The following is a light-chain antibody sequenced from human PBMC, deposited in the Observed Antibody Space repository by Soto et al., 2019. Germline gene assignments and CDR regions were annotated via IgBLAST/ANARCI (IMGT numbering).Light chain of an antibody. CDR1: SSNIGAGYG. J-gene: IGLJ3*02. Sequence: QLVLTQPPSVSGAPGQRVTISCTGNSSNIGAGYGVHWYQQLPGTAPKLLIYVNSNRPSGVPDRFSGSKSGTSASLAITGLQAEDEADYYCQSYDSSLSGWVFGGGTKLTVL. V-gene: IGLV1-40*01. CDR2: VNS. CDR3: QSYDSSLSGWV.